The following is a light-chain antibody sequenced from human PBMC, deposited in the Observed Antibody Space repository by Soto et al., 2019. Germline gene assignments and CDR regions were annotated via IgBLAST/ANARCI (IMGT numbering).Light chain of an antibody. Sequence: IQMTQSPSSLSASVGDRVNITCRASQGISTYLNWYQQTPGKAPKLLIHAASSLHRGVPSRFSGGGSGTDFTLLISSLQAEDFATYYCQQSYTMAPNTFGQGTRLEIK. CDR2: AAS. CDR3: QQSYTMAPNT. J-gene: IGKJ2*01. CDR1: QGISTY. V-gene: IGKV1-39*01.